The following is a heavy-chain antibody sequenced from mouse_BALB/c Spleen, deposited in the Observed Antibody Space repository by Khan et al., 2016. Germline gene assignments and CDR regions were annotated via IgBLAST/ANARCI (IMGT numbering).Heavy chain of an antibody. V-gene: IGHV11-2*02. Sequence: EVQLLETGGGLVQPGGSRGLSCEGSGFTFSGFWMSWVRQTPGKTLEWIGDINSDGSAINYAPSIKDRFTIFRDNAKSTLYLQMSNVRSEDTATYFCMRDNYDYWYLDDWSAGTTFTVSS. CDR3: MRDNYDYWYLDD. CDR1: GFTFSGFW. D-gene: IGHD2-4*01. CDR2: INSDGSAI. J-gene: IGHJ1*01.